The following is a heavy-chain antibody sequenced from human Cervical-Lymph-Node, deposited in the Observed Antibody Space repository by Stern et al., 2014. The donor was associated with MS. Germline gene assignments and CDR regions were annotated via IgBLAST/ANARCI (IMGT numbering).Heavy chain of an antibody. Sequence: VQLVESGAEVKKPGSSVKVSCKTSGDNFINHAFTWVRQAPGQGLEWMGGIIPMYVAANYAQKLPGRVTITADASTNTVYMELSSLRSEDTAMFYCARSFRRYYDSSGYPDALDMWGQGTMVTVSS. V-gene: IGHV1-69*01. CDR3: ARSFRRYYDSSGYPDALDM. D-gene: IGHD3-22*01. CDR2: IIPMYVAA. CDR1: GDNFINHA. J-gene: IGHJ3*02.